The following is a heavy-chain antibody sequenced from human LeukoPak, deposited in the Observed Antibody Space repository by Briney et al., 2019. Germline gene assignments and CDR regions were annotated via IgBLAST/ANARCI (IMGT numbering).Heavy chain of an antibody. J-gene: IGHJ4*02. CDR3: AKGSPDIVLRVYVGSSYFDY. V-gene: IGHV3-23*01. CDR1: GFTFRSYA. Sequence: GGLRLSSAASGFTFRSYAMSWVRRAPGKGLGWVSAIRGSGGSTYYPDSVRGRFTISRDNSKNTLYLQMNSLRAEDTAVYYCAKGSPDIVLRVYVGSSYFDYWGQGTLVTVSS. CDR2: IRGSGGST. D-gene: IGHD2-8*01.